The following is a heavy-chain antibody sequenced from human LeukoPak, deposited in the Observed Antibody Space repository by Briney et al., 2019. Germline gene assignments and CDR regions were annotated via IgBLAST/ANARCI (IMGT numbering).Heavy chain of an antibody. V-gene: IGHV3-21*01. CDR2: ISSSSSYI. D-gene: IGHD2-2*01. CDR1: GFTFSSYS. J-gene: IGHJ6*02. Sequence: GGSLRLSCAASGFTFSSYSMNWVRQAPVKGLEWVSSISSSSSYIYYADSVKGRFTISRDNAKNSLYLQMNSLRAEDTAVYYCARDSHRHPIVVVPAAYYYYGMDVWGQGTTVTVSS. CDR3: ARDSHRHPIVVVPAAYYYYGMDV.